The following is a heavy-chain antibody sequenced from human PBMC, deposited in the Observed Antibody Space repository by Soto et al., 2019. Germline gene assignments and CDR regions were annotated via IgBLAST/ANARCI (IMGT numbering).Heavy chain of an antibody. D-gene: IGHD3-22*01. CDR3: AREYYDTKEVLFDY. Sequence: SQTLSLTCAISGDSVSSNSAARNWIRQSPSRGLEWLGKTYNRSKWNNDYAVSVKSRITINPDTSKNQFSLQLNSVTPEDTAVYYCAREYYDTKEVLFDYWGQGTLVTVSS. J-gene: IGHJ4*02. CDR1: GDSVSSNSAA. CDR2: TYNRSKWNN. V-gene: IGHV6-1*01.